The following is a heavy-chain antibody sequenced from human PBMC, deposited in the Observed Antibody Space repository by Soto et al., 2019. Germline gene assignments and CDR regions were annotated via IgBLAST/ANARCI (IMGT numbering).Heavy chain of an antibody. V-gene: IGHV4-59*01. CDR1: GGSISSYY. CDR3: ARRTVTTIYYSGMDV. J-gene: IGHJ6*02. D-gene: IGHD4-17*01. Sequence: SLTCTVSGGSISSYYWTWIRQPPGKGLEWIGYIYYSGSTYYNPSLKSRVTISVDTSKNQFSLRLNSVTAAATAVYYCARRTVTTIYYSGMDVWGQGTTVTVSS. CDR2: IYYSGST.